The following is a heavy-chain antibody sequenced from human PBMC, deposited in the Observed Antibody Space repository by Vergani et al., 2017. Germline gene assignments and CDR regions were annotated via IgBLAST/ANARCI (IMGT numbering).Heavy chain of an antibody. J-gene: IGHJ5*02. Sequence: QVQLVQSGAEVKKPGASVKVSCTASGYTFTSYGISWVRQAPGQGLEWLGWISAYNGNTNYAQKLQGRVTMTTETTTSTAYMELRSLRSDDTAVYYCARDLGAAAGNGFWFDPWGQGTLVTVSS. CDR1: GYTFTSYG. D-gene: IGHD6-13*01. CDR2: ISAYNGNT. CDR3: ARDLGAAAGNGFWFDP. V-gene: IGHV1-18*01.